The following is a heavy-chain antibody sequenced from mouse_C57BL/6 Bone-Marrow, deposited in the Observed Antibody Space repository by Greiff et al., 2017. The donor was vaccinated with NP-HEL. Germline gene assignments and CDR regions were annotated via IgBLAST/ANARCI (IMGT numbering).Heavy chain of an antibody. CDR3: ARGPPYYAMDY. J-gene: IGHJ4*01. CDR2: IYPRRGNT. CDR1: GYTFTSYG. V-gene: IGHV1-81*01. Sequence: QVQLQQSGAELARPGASVKLSCKASGYTFTSYGISWVKQRTGQGLEWIGEIYPRRGNTYYNEKFKGKATLTADKSSSTAYMELRSLTSEDSAVYFCARGPPYYAMDYWGQGTSVTVSS.